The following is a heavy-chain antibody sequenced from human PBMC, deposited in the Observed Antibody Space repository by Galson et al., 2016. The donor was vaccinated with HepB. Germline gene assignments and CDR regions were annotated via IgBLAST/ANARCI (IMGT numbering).Heavy chain of an antibody. V-gene: IGHV4-31*03. J-gene: IGHJ4*02. CDR1: GGSFSSGGYY. CDR2: IYYSGNT. Sequence: TLSLTCTVSGGSFSSGGYYWSWIRQHPGQGLEWIGYIYYSGNTYYNPSPKSRITISVDTSENQFSLTLSSVTAADTAVYYCARGDFWSGYYYPCDFWGRGTLVTVSS. D-gene: IGHD3-3*01. CDR3: ARGDFWSGYYYPCDF.